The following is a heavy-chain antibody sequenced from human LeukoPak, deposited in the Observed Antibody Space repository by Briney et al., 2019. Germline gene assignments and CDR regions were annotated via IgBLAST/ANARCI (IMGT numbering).Heavy chain of an antibody. V-gene: IGHV4-39*01. CDR2: MYYDRST. CDR1: GGSIDSTTFY. J-gene: IGHJ4*02. CDR3: ARRSDSGSDDGEDYFDY. Sequence: PSETLSLACTVSGGSIDSTTFYWGWIRQPPGKGLEWIGSMYYDRSTYHNPSLKSRVTISVDTSNNQFSLKLTSVATADTAVYFCARRSDSGSDDGEDYFDYWGQGTLVTVSS. D-gene: IGHD1-26*01.